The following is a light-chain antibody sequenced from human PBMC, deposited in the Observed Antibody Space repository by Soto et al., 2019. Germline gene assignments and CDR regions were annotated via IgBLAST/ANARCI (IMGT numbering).Light chain of an antibody. CDR1: QSISSY. J-gene: IGKJ4*01. CDR2: AAS. V-gene: IGKV1-39*01. Sequence: DIQMTQSPSSLSASVGDRVTITCRASQSISSYLNWYQQKPGKAPKLLIYAASSLQSGVPSRFSGSGSGTDFTLTISSLQPEVFATYSCQQSYSTPRTFGGGTKVEIK. CDR3: QQSYSTPRT.